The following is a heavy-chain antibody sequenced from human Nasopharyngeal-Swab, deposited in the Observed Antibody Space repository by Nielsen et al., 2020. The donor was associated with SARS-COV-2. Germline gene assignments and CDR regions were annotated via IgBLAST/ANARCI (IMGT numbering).Heavy chain of an antibody. D-gene: IGHD5-24*01. J-gene: IGHJ4*02. V-gene: IGHV3-30*18. CDR1: GFTFSSYG. CDR3: AKGLEMATADY. Sequence: GESLKISCAASGFTFSSYGMHWVRQAPGKGLEWVAVISYDGSNKYYADSVKGRFTISRDNSKNTLYLQMSSLRAEDTAVYYCAKGLEMATADYWGQGTLVTVSS. CDR2: ISYDGSNK.